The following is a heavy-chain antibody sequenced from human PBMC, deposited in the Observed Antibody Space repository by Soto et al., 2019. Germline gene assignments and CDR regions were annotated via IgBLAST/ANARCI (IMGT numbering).Heavy chain of an antibody. D-gene: IGHD6-13*01. CDR1: GFTFSSCA. J-gene: IGHJ4*02. V-gene: IGHV3-23*01. Sequence: GGSLRLSCEASGFTFSSCAMSWVRQAPGKGLEWVSGISGSGGSTYYADSVKGRFTISRDNSKNTLYLQMNSLRAEDTALYYCAKRIAAAGTHYYFDYWGQGTLVTVSS. CDR3: AKRIAAAGTHYYFDY. CDR2: ISGSGGST.